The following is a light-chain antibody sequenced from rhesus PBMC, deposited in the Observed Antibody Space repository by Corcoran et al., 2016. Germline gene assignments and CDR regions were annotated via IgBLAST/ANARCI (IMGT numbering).Light chain of an antibody. CDR3: QQYTSAPYS. V-gene: IGKV1-21*01. Sequence: DIQMTQSPSSLSASVGDRVTITCRASQGISSWLVWYQQKPGKAPKLLIYKASSWQSGGPSRFRGSGSGTDFTPTLSSLRPDNFATYYGQQYTSAPYSFGRRTKVEL. CDR2: KAS. J-gene: IGKJ2*01. CDR1: QGISSW.